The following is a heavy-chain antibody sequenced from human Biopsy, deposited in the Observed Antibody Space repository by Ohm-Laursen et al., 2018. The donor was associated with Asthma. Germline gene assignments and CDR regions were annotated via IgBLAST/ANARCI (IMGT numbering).Heavy chain of an antibody. CDR1: GYTFIGCH. CDR2: INPNSGGT. V-gene: IGHV1-2*06. Sequence: SSVKVSCKASGYTFIGCHIHWMRQAPGQGLEWMGRINPNSGGTNYAQKFQGRVTMTRDTSISTAYMEVSRLRSDDTAVYYCARGQKSARDRRFDPWGQGTLVTVSS. CDR3: ARGQKSARDRRFDP. D-gene: IGHD1-14*01. J-gene: IGHJ5*02.